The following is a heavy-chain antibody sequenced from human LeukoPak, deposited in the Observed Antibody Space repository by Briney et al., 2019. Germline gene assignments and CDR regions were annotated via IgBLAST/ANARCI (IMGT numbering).Heavy chain of an antibody. D-gene: IGHD6-13*01. CDR2: IDYTGST. V-gene: IGHV4-34*10. J-gene: IGHJ5*02. Sequence: SETLSLTCAVYGESFVGYYWAWIRQPPGKGLEWIGEIDYTGSTNYNPSLKSRMKMSVDTSKNQFSVKLSSVTAADTAVYYCARDARDQYSSSWYLNWIGDYWFDPWGQGTLVTVSS. CDR1: GESFVGYY. CDR3: ARDARDQYSSSWYLNWIGDYWFDP.